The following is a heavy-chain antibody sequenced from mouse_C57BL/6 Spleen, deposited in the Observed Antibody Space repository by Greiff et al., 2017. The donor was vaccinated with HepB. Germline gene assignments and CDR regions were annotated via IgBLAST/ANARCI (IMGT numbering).Heavy chain of an antibody. J-gene: IGHJ3*01. CDR3: ARDRDEGFAY. CDR2: ISDGGSYT. Sequence: EVQLQESGGGLVKPGGSLKLSCAASGFTFSSYAMSWVRQTPEKRLEWVATISDGGSYTYYPDNVKGRFTISRDNAKNNLYLQMSHLKSEDTAMYYCARDRDEGFAYWGQGTLVTVSA. CDR1: GFTFSSYA. D-gene: IGHD3-3*01. V-gene: IGHV5-4*01.